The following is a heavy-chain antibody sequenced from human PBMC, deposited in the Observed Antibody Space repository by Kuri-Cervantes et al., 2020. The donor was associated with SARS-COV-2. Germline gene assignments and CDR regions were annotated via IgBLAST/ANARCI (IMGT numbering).Heavy chain of an antibody. V-gene: IGHV3-74*01. J-gene: IGHJ4*02. CDR1: GFIFSRYW. D-gene: IGHD3-22*01. CDR3: ARGGWGDYYDSSSDY. Sequence: GGSLRLSCASSGFIFSRYWMHWLRQAPGEGLVWVARINYDGSSIAYADSVRGRFSISRDNAKNTLYLQMNSLRAEDAAVYYCARGGWGDYYDSSSDYWGQGTLVTVSS. CDR2: INYDGSSI.